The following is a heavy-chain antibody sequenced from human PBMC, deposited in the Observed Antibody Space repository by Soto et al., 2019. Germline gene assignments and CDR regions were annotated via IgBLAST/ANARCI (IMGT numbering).Heavy chain of an antibody. V-gene: IGHV4-39*01. D-gene: IGHD3-3*01. Sequence: QLQLQESGPGLVKPSETLSLTCTVSGGSISSSSSYWGWIRQPPGKGLEWIGSINYSGSTYYNPSLKSRITISVDTSKNQCSLKLSSVTAADTAVYFCAKTGFWSGYRVVDYWGQGTLVTVSS. CDR1: GGSISSSSSY. CDR3: AKTGFWSGYRVVDY. J-gene: IGHJ4*02. CDR2: INYSGST.